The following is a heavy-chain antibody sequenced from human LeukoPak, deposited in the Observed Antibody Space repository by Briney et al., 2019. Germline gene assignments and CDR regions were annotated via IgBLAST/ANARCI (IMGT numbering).Heavy chain of an antibody. CDR2: ISYDGSNK. V-gene: IGHV3-30*18. Sequence: PGRSLRLSCAASGFTFSSYGMHWVRQAPGKGLEWVAVISYDGSNKYYADSVKGRFAISRDNSKNTLYLQMNSLRAEDTAVYYCAKDNAVTPFYYYYGMDVWGQGTTVTVSS. CDR3: AKDNAVTPFYYYYGMDV. D-gene: IGHD4-17*01. CDR1: GFTFSSYG. J-gene: IGHJ6*02.